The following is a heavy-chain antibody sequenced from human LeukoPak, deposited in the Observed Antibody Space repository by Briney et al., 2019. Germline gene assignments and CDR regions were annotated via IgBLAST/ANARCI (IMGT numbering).Heavy chain of an antibody. J-gene: IGHJ4*02. Sequence: SETLSLTCTVSGGSISSSSYYWGWIRQPPGKGLEWIGSIYYSGSTYYNPSLKSRVTISVDTSKNQFSLKLSSVTAADTAVYYCASSGSYYFDYWGQGTLVTVSS. CDR2: IYYSGST. V-gene: IGHV4-39*07. D-gene: IGHD1-26*01. CDR3: ASSGSYYFDY. CDR1: GGSISSSSYY.